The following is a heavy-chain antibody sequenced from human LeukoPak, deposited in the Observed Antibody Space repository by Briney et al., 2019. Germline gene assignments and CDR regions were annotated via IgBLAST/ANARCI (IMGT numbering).Heavy chain of an antibody. J-gene: IGHJ3*01. CDR3: ARDYSRWHGDFDV. Sequence: PGGSLRLSCAGSGFSISNYGMNWVRQAPGKGLEWLSYIRSDSSTKYYADSVEGRFTISRDNAQSSLYLQMNSLRDEDSGVYLCARDYSRWHGDFDVWGQGTMVTVSS. CDR2: IRSDSSTK. D-gene: IGHD6-13*01. V-gene: IGHV3-48*02. CDR1: GFSISNYG.